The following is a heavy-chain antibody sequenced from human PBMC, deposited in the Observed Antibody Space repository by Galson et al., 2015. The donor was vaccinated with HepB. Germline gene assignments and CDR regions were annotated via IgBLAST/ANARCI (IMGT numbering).Heavy chain of an antibody. D-gene: IGHD3-16*02. J-gene: IGHJ4*02. V-gene: IGHV1-18*04. CDR2: ISAYNGNT. CDR1: GYTFTSYG. CDR3: ARVLRLNYDYVWGSYRPADY. Sequence: SVKVSCKASGYTFTSYGISWVRQAPGQGLEWMGWISAYNGNTNYAQKLQGRVTMTTNTSTSTAYMELRSLRSDDTAVYYCARVLRLNYDYVWGSYRPADYWGQGTLVTVSS.